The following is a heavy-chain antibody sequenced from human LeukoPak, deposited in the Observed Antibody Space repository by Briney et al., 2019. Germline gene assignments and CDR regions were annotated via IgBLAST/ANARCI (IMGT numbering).Heavy chain of an antibody. Sequence: SETLSLTCAVYGGSFSGYYWSWIRQPPGKGLEWIGEINHSGSTNYNPSLKSRVTISVDTSKNQFSLKLSSVTAADTAVYYCARIPRIAARPGYFDYWGQGTLVTVSS. D-gene: IGHD6-6*01. J-gene: IGHJ4*02. V-gene: IGHV4-34*01. CDR2: INHSGST. CDR1: GGSFSGYY. CDR3: ARIPRIAARPGYFDY.